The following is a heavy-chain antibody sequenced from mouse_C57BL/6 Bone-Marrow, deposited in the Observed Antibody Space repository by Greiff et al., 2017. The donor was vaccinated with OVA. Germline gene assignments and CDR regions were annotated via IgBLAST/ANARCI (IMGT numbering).Heavy chain of an antibody. CDR2: IYPGNSDT. J-gene: IGHJ4*01. CDR3: TREDFYYSNYGDYAMDY. D-gene: IGHD2-5*01. Sequence: EVQLQQSGTVLARPGASVKMSCKTSGYTFTSYWMHWVKQRPGQGLEWIGAIYPGNSDTSYNQKFKGKAKLTAVTSASTAYMELSSLTNEDSAVYYCTREDFYYSNYGDYAMDYWGQGTSVTVSS. CDR1: GYTFTSYW. V-gene: IGHV1-5*01.